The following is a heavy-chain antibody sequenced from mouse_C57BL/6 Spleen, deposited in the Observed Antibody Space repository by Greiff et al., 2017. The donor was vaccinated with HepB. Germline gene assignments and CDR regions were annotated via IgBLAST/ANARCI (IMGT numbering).Heavy chain of an antibody. V-gene: IGHV6-3*01. D-gene: IGHD1-1*01. CDR2: IRLKSENYAT. CDR1: GFTFSNYW. Sequence: EVKLVESGGGLVQPGGSMKLSCVASGFTFSNYWMNWVRQSPEKGLEWVAQIRLKSENYATHYAESVKGRFTISRDDSKSSVYQQMNNLRAEDTGIYYCTEITRFAYWGQGTLVTVSA. J-gene: IGHJ3*01. CDR3: TEITRFAY.